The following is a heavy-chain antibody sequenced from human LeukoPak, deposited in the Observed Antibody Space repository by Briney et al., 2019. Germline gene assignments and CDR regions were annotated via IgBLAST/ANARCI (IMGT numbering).Heavy chain of an antibody. D-gene: IGHD5-12*01. V-gene: IGHV1-8*01. CDR3: ARVNSGYDLTLDY. CDR1: GYTFTSYD. Sequence: ASVKVSCKASGYTFTSYDINWVRQATGQGLEWMGRMNPNSGNTGYAQKFQGRVTMTRNTSISTAYMELSSLRSEDTAVYYCARVNSGYDLTLDYWGQGTLVTVSS. J-gene: IGHJ4*02. CDR2: MNPNSGNT.